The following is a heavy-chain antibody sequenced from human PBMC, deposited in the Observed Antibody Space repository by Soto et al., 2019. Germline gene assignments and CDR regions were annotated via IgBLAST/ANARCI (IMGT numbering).Heavy chain of an antibody. CDR1: GFTFSSYG. D-gene: IGHD5-18*01. J-gene: IGHJ4*02. V-gene: IGHV3-30*18. CDR3: AKDSGYSYGYYFDC. Sequence: GGSLRLSCAASGFTFSSYGMHWVRQAPGKGLEWVAVISYDGSNKYYADSVKGRFTISRDNSKNTLYLQMNSLRAEDTAVYYCAKDSGYSYGYYFDCWGQGTLVTVS. CDR2: ISYDGSNK.